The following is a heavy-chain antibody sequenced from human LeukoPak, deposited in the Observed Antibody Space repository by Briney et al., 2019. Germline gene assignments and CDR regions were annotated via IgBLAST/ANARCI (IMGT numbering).Heavy chain of an antibody. CDR1: GYTFTSYG. J-gene: IGHJ4*02. CDR3: ARGGDDIVAGVNLDY. V-gene: IGHV1-18*01. D-gene: IGHD2-21*01. CDR2: ISAYNGNT. Sequence: GASVTVSCKASGYTFTSYGISWVRQAPGQGLEWMGWISAYNGNTNYAQKLQGRVTMTTDTSTSTAYMELRSLRSDDTAVYYCARGGDDIVAGVNLDYWGQGTLVTVSS.